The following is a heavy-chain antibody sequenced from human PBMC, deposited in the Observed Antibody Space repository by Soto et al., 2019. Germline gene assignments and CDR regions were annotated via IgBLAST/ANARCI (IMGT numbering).Heavy chain of an antibody. D-gene: IGHD3-10*01. Sequence: ASVKVSCKASGYTFTTFGISWVRQAPGQGLEWMGWISPHKGDTYYAQRLQGRVTMTTDTSTSTAYMELRSLRSDDTAVYFCARDLDASGSYFTHYWGRGTLVTVSS. CDR1: GYTFTTFG. V-gene: IGHV1-18*01. CDR3: ARDLDASGSYFTHY. CDR2: ISPHKGDT. J-gene: IGHJ4*02.